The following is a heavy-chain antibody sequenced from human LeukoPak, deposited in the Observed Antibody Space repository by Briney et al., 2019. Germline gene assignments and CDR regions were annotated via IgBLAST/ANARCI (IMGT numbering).Heavy chain of an antibody. CDR2: ISYSGGT. CDR1: GGSISSYY. D-gene: IGHD1-1*01. V-gene: IGHV4-59*01. CDR3: AREGTAGTNLNWFDP. Sequence: SETLSLTCTVSGGSISSYYWSWIRQPPGKGLEWIGYISYSGGTNFNPSLKSRVTISVDTSKNQFSLKLSSVTAADTAVYYCAREGTAGTNLNWFDPWGQGTLVTVSS. J-gene: IGHJ5*02.